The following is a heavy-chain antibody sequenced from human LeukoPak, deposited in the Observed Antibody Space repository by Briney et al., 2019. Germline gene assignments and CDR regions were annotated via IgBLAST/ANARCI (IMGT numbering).Heavy chain of an antibody. CDR3: AARDILTGLHDY. CDR2: INHSGNT. J-gene: IGHJ4*02. D-gene: IGHD3-9*01. CDR1: GGSISSSNW. V-gene: IGHV4-4*02. Sequence: PSGTLSLTCAVSGGSISSSNWWSWIRQPPGKGLEWIGEINHSGNTNYNSPLKSRVTISVDTSKNQFSLNLSSVTAADTAVYYCAARDILTGLHDYWGQGTLVTVSS.